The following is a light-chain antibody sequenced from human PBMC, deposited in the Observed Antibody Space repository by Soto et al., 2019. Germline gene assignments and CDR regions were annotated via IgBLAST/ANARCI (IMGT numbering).Light chain of an antibody. CDR3: QQYGSSPFT. J-gene: IGKJ2*01. CDR1: QRVSNNY. CDR2: GAS. V-gene: IGKV3-20*01. Sequence: EVVLTQSPVTLSLSPGERATLSCRASQRVSNNYLAWYQQKPGQAPRPLIYGASSRATGIPDRFSGSGSGTDFTLTISRLEPEDFAVYYCQQYGSSPFTFGQGTKLEI.